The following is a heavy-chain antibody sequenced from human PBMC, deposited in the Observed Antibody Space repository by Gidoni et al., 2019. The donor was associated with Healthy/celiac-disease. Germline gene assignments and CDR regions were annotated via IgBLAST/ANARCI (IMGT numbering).Heavy chain of an antibody. Sequence: QVQLVQSGAEVKKPGASVKVSCQASGYTFTSYYMPWVRQAPGQGREWMGMIYPRGGSTSYAQKFQGRVTMTRDTSTSTVYMELSSLRSEDTAVYYCARAPSRIAAAGTRMGWFDPWGQGTLVTVSS. CDR2: IYPRGGST. D-gene: IGHD6-13*01. J-gene: IGHJ5*02. V-gene: IGHV1-46*01. CDR3: ARAPSRIAAAGTRMGWFDP. CDR1: GYTFTSYY.